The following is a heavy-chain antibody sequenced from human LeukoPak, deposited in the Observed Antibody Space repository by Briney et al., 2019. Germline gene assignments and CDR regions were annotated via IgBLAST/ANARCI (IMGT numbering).Heavy chain of an antibody. CDR2: INPNSGGA. V-gene: IGHV1-2*02. Sequence: GASVKVSCKASGYIFTGYYVQWVRQAPGQGLQWMGWINPNSGGADYAQNFQGRVTMTRDTSISTAYLELNRLRSDDTAVYYCERGVRGGSSFDSWGQGTLVTVSS. CDR3: ERGVRGGSSFDS. CDR1: GYIFTGYY. J-gene: IGHJ4*02. D-gene: IGHD1-26*01.